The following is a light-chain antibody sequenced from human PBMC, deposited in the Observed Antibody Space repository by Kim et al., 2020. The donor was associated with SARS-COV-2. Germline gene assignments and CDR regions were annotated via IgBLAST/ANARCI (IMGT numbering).Light chain of an antibody. CDR2: QES. CDR3: QAWDSSTYV. CDR1: KLEDKY. V-gene: IGLV3-1*01. Sequence: SVCPGQNASITGSGDKLEDKYACWYQQKPGQSPVLVIYQESKRPSGIHERFSGSNSGNTATLTLSGTQAMDEADYYCQAWDSSTYVFGTGTKVT. J-gene: IGLJ1*01.